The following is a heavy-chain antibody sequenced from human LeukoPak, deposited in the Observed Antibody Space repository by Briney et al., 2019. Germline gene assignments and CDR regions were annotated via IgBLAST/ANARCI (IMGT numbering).Heavy chain of an antibody. CDR2: INPNSGGT. J-gene: IGHJ5*02. Sequence: ASVKVSCKASGYTFTGYYMHWVRPAPGQELEWMGWINPNSGGTNYAQKFQGRVTMTRDTSISTAYMELSRLRSDDTAVYYCARDFLSGDIVVVPAAMNWFDPWGQGTLVTVSS. CDR3: ARDFLSGDIVVVPAAMNWFDP. D-gene: IGHD2-2*01. V-gene: IGHV1-2*02. CDR1: GYTFTGYY.